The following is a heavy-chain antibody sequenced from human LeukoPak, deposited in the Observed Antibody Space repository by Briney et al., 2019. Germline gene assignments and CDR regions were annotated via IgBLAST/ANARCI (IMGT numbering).Heavy chain of an antibody. D-gene: IGHD2-15*01. CDR2: ISPDGSDK. CDR1: GFTFSTYW. J-gene: IGHJ4*02. Sequence: PGGSLRLSCVASGFTFSTYWMNWVRQAPGTGLERVGTISPDGSDKYYVDSVKGRFTISRDNAKTSLYLQINSVRADDTALYFCARGIVVVVGASDHFDYWGQRTLITVSS. V-gene: IGHV3-7*01. CDR3: ARGIVVVVGASDHFDY.